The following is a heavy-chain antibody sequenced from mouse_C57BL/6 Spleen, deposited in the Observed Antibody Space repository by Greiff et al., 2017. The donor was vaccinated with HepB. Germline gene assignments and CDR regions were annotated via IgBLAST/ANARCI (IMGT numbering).Heavy chain of an antibody. CDR3: ARQSVYGGSCGSFAY. CDR1: GFTFSDYY. J-gene: IGHJ3*01. D-gene: IGHD1-1*01. CDR2: ISTGGGST. Sequence: DVQLVEPGAGLVQPGGSLKLSCAASGFTFSDYYMTWVRQTPEKRLEWVAYISTGGGSTDYPDTVKGRVTLSRDNAKNTLYLQLSRLRSEDTAMYSCARQSVYGGSCGSFAYWGQGTLVTVSA. V-gene: IGHV5-12*01.